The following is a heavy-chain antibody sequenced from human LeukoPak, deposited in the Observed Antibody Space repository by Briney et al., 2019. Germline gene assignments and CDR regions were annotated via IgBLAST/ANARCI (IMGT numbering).Heavy chain of an antibody. CDR2: ISYDGSNE. CDR3: ARDGHLGYCSGGSCYWGYFDY. D-gene: IGHD2-15*01. CDR1: GFTFSSYA. J-gene: IGHJ4*02. Sequence: GGSLRLSCAASGFTFSSYAMHWVRQAPGKGLEWVAVISYDGSNEYYADSVKGRFTISRDNSKNTLYLQMNSLRAEDTAVYYCARDGHLGYCSGGSCYWGYFDYWGQGTLVTVSS. V-gene: IGHV3-30-3*01.